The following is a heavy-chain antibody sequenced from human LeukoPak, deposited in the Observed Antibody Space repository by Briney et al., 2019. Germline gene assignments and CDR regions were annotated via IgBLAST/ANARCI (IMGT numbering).Heavy chain of an antibody. J-gene: IGHJ4*02. CDR3: AKGIYGSESYRGALNY. Sequence: GRSLRLSCAASGFTFDDYAMHWVRQAPGKGLEWVSDISWNSDIIDYADSVKGRFTISRDNAKNSLYLQMNSLRAEDTAFYYCAKGIYGSESYRGALNYWGQGTLVTVSS. V-gene: IGHV3-9*01. D-gene: IGHD3-10*01. CDR2: ISWNSDII. CDR1: GFTFDDYA.